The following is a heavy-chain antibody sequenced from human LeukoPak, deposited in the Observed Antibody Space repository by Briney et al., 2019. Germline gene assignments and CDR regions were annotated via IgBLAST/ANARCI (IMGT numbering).Heavy chain of an antibody. D-gene: IGHD1-20*01. CDR3: ARHSLTGTTPFDH. V-gene: IGHV1-46*01. CDR2: INPSGGST. CDR1: GYTFSIYY. Sequence: ASVKVSCKASGYTFSIYYMHWVRQAPEQGLEWMGVINPSGGSTRYAQRFQGRVTMTRDTSTSTFYMELSSLRSEDTAVYYCARHSLTGTTPFDHWGRGTLVTVSS. J-gene: IGHJ4*02.